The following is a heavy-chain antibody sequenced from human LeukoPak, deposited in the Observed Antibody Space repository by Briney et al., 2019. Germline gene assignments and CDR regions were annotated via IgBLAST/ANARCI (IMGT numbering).Heavy chain of an antibody. V-gene: IGHV5-51*01. CDR3: TGSGTASDSSGYLGAFEI. D-gene: IGHD3-22*01. J-gene: IGHJ3*02. Sequence: GSLKILCKSSGYNFTNNWNGWVRQQPGEGLEGVGIGLHGGCGTKYRPSLQGQFTISGDKSNNTAYLQWRSLKAADTAIYCCTGSGTASDSSGYLGAFEIWGHGTMVTVSS. CDR2: GLHGGCGT. CDR1: GYNFTNNW.